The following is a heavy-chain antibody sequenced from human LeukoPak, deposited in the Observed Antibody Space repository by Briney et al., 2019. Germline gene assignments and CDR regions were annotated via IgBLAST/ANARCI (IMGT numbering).Heavy chain of an antibody. CDR2: ISYDGSNK. J-gene: IGHJ6*04. V-gene: IGHV3-30*18. Sequence: GRSLRLSCAAPGFTFSSYGMHWVRQAPGKGLERVAVISYDGSNKYYADSVKGRFTISRDNSKNTLYLQMNSLRAEDTAVYYCAKDLDTGYKYYYYGMDVWGKGTTVTVSS. CDR1: GFTFSSYG. CDR3: AKDLDTGYKYYYYGMDV. D-gene: IGHD3-9*01.